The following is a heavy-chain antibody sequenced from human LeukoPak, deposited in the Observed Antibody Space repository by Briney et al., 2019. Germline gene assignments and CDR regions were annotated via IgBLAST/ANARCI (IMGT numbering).Heavy chain of an antibody. CDR1: GGSISSGDYY. CDR2: IYYSGST. J-gene: IGHJ5*02. V-gene: IGHV4-61*08. CDR3: ARDGISGSYYNGLEINWFDP. D-gene: IGHD3-10*01. Sequence: NPSQTLSLTCTVSGGSISSGDYYWSWIRQPPGKGLEWIGYIYYSGSTNYNPSLKSRVTISVDTSKNQFSLKLSSVTAADTAVYYCARDGISGSYYNGLEINWFDPWGQGTLVTVSS.